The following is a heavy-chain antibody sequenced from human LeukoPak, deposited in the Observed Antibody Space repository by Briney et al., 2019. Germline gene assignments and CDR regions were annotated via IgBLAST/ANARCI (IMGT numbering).Heavy chain of an antibody. CDR2: ISGSGGST. Sequence: GGSLRLSCAASGFTFSSYAMSWVRQAPGKGLEWVSAISGSGGSTYYADSVKGRFTISRDNSKNTLYLQMNGLRAEDTAVYYCAKVGLGGDYEGYLDYWGQGTLVTVSS. CDR3: AKVGLGGDYEGYLDY. CDR1: GFTFSSYA. D-gene: IGHD4-17*01. J-gene: IGHJ4*02. V-gene: IGHV3-23*01.